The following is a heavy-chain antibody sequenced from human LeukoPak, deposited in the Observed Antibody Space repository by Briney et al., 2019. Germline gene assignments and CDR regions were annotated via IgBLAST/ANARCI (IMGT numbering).Heavy chain of an antibody. J-gene: IGHJ5*02. V-gene: IGHV4-59*12. CDR1: GGSISSYS. CDR3: ARDSSGGYYYGSGSSNWFDP. Sequence: SETLSLTCTISGGSISSYSWSWIRQPPGKGLEWIGYIFYSGSTYYNPSLKSRVTISVDTSENQFSLKLSSVTAADTAVYYCARDSSGGYYYGSGSSNWFDPWGQGTLVTVSS. D-gene: IGHD3-10*01. CDR2: IFYSGST.